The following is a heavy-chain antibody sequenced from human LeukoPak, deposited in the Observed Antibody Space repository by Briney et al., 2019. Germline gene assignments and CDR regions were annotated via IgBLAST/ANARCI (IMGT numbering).Heavy chain of an antibody. CDR3: ARDLTSSSGWYAYYYGMDV. J-gene: IGHJ6*02. Sequence: GGSLRLSCAASGFTFSSYSMNWVRQAPGKGLEWVSSISSSSSYIYYADSVKGRFTISRDNAKNSLYLQMNSLRAEDTAVYYCARDLTSSSGWYAYYYGMDVWGQGTTATVSS. CDR2: ISSSSSYI. V-gene: IGHV3-21*01. CDR1: GFTFSSYS. D-gene: IGHD6-19*01.